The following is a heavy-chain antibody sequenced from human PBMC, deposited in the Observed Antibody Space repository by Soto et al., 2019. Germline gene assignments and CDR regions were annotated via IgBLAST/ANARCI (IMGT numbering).Heavy chain of an antibody. CDR2: IIPFFDTA. J-gene: IGHJ6*02. CDR3: ARNGTLTGYSYGMDV. D-gene: IGHD1-1*01. CDR1: GGTFSDFT. V-gene: IGHV1-69*13. Sequence: GASVKVSCKASGGTFSDFTINWVRQAPGQRLEWMGGIIPFFDTANYAERFQGRVTITADESTTTSFMEVSSLRSEDTAVYYCARNGTLTGYSYGMDVWGQGTMVTVSS.